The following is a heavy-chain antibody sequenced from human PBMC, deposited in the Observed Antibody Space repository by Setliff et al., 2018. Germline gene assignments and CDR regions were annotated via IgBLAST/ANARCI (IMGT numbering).Heavy chain of an antibody. V-gene: IGHV1-18*01. CDR3: ARSPPNRGVGQGHYMDV. D-gene: IGHD1-26*01. CDR2: TSAY. J-gene: IGHJ6*03. Sequence: ASVKVSCKASGGTFSTYAISWVRQAPGQGLEWMGWTSAYAQKFQGRVTMTIDTSTSTAYVEVRSLTSDDTAVYYCARSPPNRGVGQGHYMDVWGIGTTVTVSS. CDR1: GGTFSTYA.